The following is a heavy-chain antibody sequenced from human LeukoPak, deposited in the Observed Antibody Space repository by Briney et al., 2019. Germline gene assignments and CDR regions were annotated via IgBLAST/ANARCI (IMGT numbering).Heavy chain of an antibody. J-gene: IGHJ6*02. D-gene: IGHD3-10*01. CDR2: IYYSGNT. CDR3: ARDSGGLDV. Sequence: SETLSLTCTVSGGSISSTSYYWAWIRQPPGKGLEWIGAIYYSGNTYYSPSLKSRVTISVDTSKNQISLKLSSVTAADTAVYYCARDSGGLDVWGQGTTVTVSS. V-gene: IGHV4-39*07. CDR1: GGSISSTSYY.